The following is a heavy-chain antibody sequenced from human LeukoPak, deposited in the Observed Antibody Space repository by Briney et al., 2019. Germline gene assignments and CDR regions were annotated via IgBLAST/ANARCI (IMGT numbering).Heavy chain of an antibody. D-gene: IGHD3-22*01. CDR1: GGSFSGYY. CDR3: ARGSYVITYYYDSSGYCGAFDI. CDR2: IYYSGST. J-gene: IGHJ3*02. Sequence: SETLSLTCAVYGGSFSGYYWSWIRQHPGKGLEWIGYIYYSGSTYYNPSLKSRVTISVDTSKNQFSLKLSSVTAADTAVYYCARGSYVITYYYDSSGYCGAFDIWGQGTMVTVSS. V-gene: IGHV4-31*11.